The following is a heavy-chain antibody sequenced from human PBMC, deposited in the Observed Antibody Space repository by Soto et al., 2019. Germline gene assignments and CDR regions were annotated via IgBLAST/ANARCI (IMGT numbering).Heavy chain of an antibody. Sequence: QVQLVQSGAEVKKPGSSVKVSCKASGGTFSNYAITWVRQAPGQGLEWLGRIIPIFGTTDYAQKLQGRVTITADEPTPTAYMELSSLRSDDTAVYYCAKDGGREGYFGNWFDPWGQGTLVTVSS. D-gene: IGHD2-15*01. V-gene: IGHV1-69*15. J-gene: IGHJ5*02. CDR3: AKDGGREGYFGNWFDP. CDR1: GGTFSNYA. CDR2: IIPIFGTT.